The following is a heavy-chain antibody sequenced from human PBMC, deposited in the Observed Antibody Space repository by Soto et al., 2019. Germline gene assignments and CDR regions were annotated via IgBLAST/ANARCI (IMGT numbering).Heavy chain of an antibody. CDR1: GFTFSDYY. J-gene: IGHJ6*02. Sequence: VQLVESGGGLVQPGGSLRLSCAASGFTFSDYYMSWIRQAPGKGLEWVSYISSSGSTIYYADSVKGRFTISRDNAKNSLYLQMNSLRAEDTAVYYCARDTYYDSSGYYYAQGSYYYYGMDVWGQGTTVTVSS. V-gene: IGHV3-11*01. CDR3: ARDTYYDSSGYYYAQGSYYYYGMDV. D-gene: IGHD3-22*01. CDR2: ISSSGSTI.